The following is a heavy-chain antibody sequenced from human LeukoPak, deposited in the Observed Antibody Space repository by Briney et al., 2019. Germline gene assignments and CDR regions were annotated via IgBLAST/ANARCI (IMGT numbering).Heavy chain of an antibody. CDR3: ARGPYSSGWLGD. CDR1: GRSFSGYY. Sequence: SETLSLTCAVYGRSFSGYYWSWIRQPPGKGLEWIGEINHSGSTNYNPSLKSRVTISVDTSKNQFSLKLSSVTAADTAVYYCARGPYSSGWLGDWGQGTLVTVSS. V-gene: IGHV4-34*01. J-gene: IGHJ4*02. D-gene: IGHD6-19*01. CDR2: INHSGST.